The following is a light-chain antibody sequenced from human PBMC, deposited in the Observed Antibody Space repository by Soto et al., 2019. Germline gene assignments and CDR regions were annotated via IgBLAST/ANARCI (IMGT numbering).Light chain of an antibody. CDR1: QSVSSY. Sequence: EIVLTQSPATLSLSPGERATLSCRASQSVSSYLAWYQQKPGQAPRLLIYDASNRATGIPARFSGSGSGTDFTLTISSLEPEDFAVYYCQQRLSWPPLPFGGGTKVEIK. CDR3: QQRLSWPPLP. V-gene: IGKV3-11*01. CDR2: DAS. J-gene: IGKJ4*01.